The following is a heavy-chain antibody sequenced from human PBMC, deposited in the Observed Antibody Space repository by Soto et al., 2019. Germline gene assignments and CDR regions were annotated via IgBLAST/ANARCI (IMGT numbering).Heavy chain of an antibody. CDR3: ARGATTFGGVDY. CDR1: GGTFSSYT. Sequence: QVQLVQSGAEVKKPGSSVKVSCKASGGTFSSYTISWVRQAPGQGLEWMGRIIPILGIANYEQKFQGRVTITADKATSTAYMELSSLRSEDTAVYYCARGATTFGGVDYWGQGTLVTVSS. V-gene: IGHV1-69*02. D-gene: IGHD3-16*01. CDR2: IIPILGIA. J-gene: IGHJ4*02.